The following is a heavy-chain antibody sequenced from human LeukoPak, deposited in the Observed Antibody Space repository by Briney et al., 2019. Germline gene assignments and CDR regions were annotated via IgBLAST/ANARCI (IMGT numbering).Heavy chain of an antibody. CDR1: GGAIRGYY. J-gene: IGHJ4*02. D-gene: IGHD6-19*01. Sequence: PSETLSLTCNVSGGAIRGYYWSWMRQPPGKGLEWIGHIYYTGNTNYNPSLKSRVTISVDTSKNQFSLKLSSVTAADTAVYYCASAPGIAVAGSDYWGQGTLVTVSS. V-gene: IGHV4-59*12. CDR3: ASAPGIAVAGSDY. CDR2: IYYTGNT.